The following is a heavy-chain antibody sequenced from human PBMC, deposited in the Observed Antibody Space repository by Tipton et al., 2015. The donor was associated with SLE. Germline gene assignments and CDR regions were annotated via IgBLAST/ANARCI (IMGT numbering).Heavy chain of an antibody. CDR1: GGSISSHY. J-gene: IGHJ3*02. Sequence: TLSLTCTVSGGSISSHYWSWIRQPPGKGLEWIGYIYNSGSGNYNPSLKSRVTISVDTSKNQFSLKLSSVSAADTAVYYCARSDYYDSSGYYSHAFDIWGQGTMVTVSS. CDR3: ARSDYYDSSGYYSHAFDI. V-gene: IGHV4-59*11. CDR2: IYNSGSG. D-gene: IGHD3-22*01.